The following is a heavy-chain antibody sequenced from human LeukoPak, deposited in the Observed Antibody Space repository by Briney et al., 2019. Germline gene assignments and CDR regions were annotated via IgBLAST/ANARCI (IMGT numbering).Heavy chain of an antibody. CDR1: GYTFTSYG. Sequence: ASVTVSCKASGYTFTSYGISWVRQAPGQGREWMGWISAYNGNSNYAQKLQGRVTMTTDTTTSTAYMELRSLRSDDTAVYYCARDRPTTGTRSSFDYWGQRTLVTVSS. V-gene: IGHV1-18*01. CDR3: ARDRPTTGTRSSFDY. CDR2: ISAYNGNS. D-gene: IGHD1-1*01. J-gene: IGHJ4*02.